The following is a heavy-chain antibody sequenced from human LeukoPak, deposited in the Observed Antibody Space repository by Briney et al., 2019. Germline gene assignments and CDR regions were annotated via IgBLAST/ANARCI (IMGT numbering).Heavy chain of an antibody. CDR2: VNLQDST. J-gene: IGHJ4*01. Sequence: PSGILSLTCGVSGGSISNTNWWTWLRQPPGKGLEWIGEVNLQDSTNYNPSIKSRVAISVDKSENHISLKLTSVTAAAAAVYYCAKVAPYGIYVFDYWGHGTLVTVSS. V-gene: IGHV4-4*02. CDR3: AKVAPYGIYVFDY. D-gene: IGHD2/OR15-2a*01. CDR1: GGSISNTNW.